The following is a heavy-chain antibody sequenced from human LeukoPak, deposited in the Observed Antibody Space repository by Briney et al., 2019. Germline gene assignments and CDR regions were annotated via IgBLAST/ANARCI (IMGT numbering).Heavy chain of an antibody. CDR1: GLTVSSNY. Sequence: PGGSLRLSCAASGLTVSSNYMSWVRQAPGKGLEWVSLIYSGGSTYYADSVKGRFTISRDNSKNTLYLQMNSLSAEDTAVYYCARTFVSGDGYKVGYFDYWSQGTLVTVSS. J-gene: IGHJ4*02. CDR3: ARTFVSGDGYKVGYFDY. CDR2: IYSGGST. V-gene: IGHV3-53*01. D-gene: IGHD5-24*01.